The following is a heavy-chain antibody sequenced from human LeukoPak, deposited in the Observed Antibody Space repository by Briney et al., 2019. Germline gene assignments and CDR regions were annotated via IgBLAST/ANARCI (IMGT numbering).Heavy chain of an antibody. CDR2: ISGDGRNI. D-gene: IGHD3-9*01. J-gene: IGHJ6*02. CDR3: TRDLMDYDVSTGLHHYYMDV. Sequence: GGSLRLSCVASGFTFSSYWMHWVRQDPRKGLVWVSRISGDGRNINYADSVRGRFTISRDNAKNTLCLQMNTLRVEDAAVYYCTRDLMDYDVSTGLHHYYMDVWGQGTTVTVSS. V-gene: IGHV3-74*01. CDR1: GFTFSSYW.